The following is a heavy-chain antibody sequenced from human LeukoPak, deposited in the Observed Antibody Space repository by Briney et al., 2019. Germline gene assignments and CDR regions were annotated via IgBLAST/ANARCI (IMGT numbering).Heavy chain of an antibody. CDR2: FDPEDGET. J-gene: IGHJ3*02. D-gene: IGHD3-10*01. V-gene: IGHV1-24*01. CDR3: AIGSAELVI. Sequence: ASVKVSCKVSGYTLTELSMHWVRQAPGKGLEWMGGFDPEDGETIYAQKFQGRVTMTADTSTDTAYMELTSLRSEDTAVYYCAIGSAELVIWGQGTLVTVSS. CDR1: GYTLTELS.